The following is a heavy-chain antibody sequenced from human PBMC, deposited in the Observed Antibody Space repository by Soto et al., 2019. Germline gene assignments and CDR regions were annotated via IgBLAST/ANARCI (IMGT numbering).Heavy chain of an antibody. CDR3: ARGSLPLRYFDWLDSQRYYYMDV. D-gene: IGHD3-9*01. CDR1: GYTFTSYG. CDR2: ISAYNGNT. V-gene: IGHV1-18*01. Sequence: ASVKVSCKASGYTFTSYGISWVRQAPGQGLEWMGWISAYNGNTNYAQKLQGRVTMTTDTSTSTAYMELRSLRSDDTAVYYCARGSLPLRYFDWLDSQRYYYMDVWGKGTTVTVSS. J-gene: IGHJ6*03.